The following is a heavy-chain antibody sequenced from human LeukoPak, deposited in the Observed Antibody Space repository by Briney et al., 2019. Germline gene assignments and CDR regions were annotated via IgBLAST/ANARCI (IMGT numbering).Heavy chain of an antibody. CDR2: ISTYNGDT. D-gene: IGHD3-16*01. J-gene: IGHJ4*02. V-gene: IGHV1-18*01. CDR1: GYTFTSYG. CDR3: AREGLGELTLDY. Sequence: GASVKVSCKASGYTFTSYGISWVRQAPGQGREWMGWISTYNGDTNYAQKLQGRVTMTTDTSTNTAYMELRSLRSDDTAVYYCAREGLGELTLDYWGQGTLVTVSS.